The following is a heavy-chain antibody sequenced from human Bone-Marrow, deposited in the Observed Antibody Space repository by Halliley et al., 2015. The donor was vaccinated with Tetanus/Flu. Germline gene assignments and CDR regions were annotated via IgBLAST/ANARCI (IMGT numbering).Heavy chain of an antibody. V-gene: IGHV4-59*08. Sequence: GLVKPSETLSLTCSVSGGSIRSHYWNWIRQSPGKGLEWLGETFYTGISNSSPSLKSRVAFSVDTPKNQFSLRLNSVTAADTGIYYCASPLPTSQCSGPDCSSGGWFDPWGPGTLVIVSS. J-gene: IGHJ5*02. D-gene: IGHD2-21*02. CDR2: TFYTGIS. CDR3: ASPLPTSQCSGPDCSSGGWFDP. CDR1: GGSIRSHY.